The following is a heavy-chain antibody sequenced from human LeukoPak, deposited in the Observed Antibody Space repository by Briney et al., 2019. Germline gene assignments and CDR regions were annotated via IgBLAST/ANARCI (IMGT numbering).Heavy chain of an antibody. Sequence: GGSLRLSCAASGFTFSSYEMNWVRQAPGKGLEWVSYISSSGSTIYYADSVKGRFTISRDNAKNSLYLQMNSLRAEDTAVYYCARDFFTATHDFWGQGTLVTVSS. J-gene: IGHJ4*02. CDR2: ISSSGSTI. CDR1: GFTFSSYE. V-gene: IGHV3-48*03. CDR3: ARDFFTATHDF. D-gene: IGHD3-3*01.